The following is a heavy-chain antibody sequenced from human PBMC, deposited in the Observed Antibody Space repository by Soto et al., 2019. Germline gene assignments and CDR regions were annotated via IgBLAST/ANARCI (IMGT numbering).Heavy chain of an antibody. CDR3: ASLVYAVTGFDY. CDR2: INPNSGGT. D-gene: IGHD2-21*02. J-gene: IGHJ4*02. Sequence: ASVKVSCKASGYTFTGYYMHWVRQAPGQGLEWMGWINPNSGGTNYAQKFQGWVTMTRDTSISTAYMELSRLRSDDTAVYYCASLVYAVTGFDYWGQGTLVTVSS. V-gene: IGHV1-2*04. CDR1: GYTFTGYY.